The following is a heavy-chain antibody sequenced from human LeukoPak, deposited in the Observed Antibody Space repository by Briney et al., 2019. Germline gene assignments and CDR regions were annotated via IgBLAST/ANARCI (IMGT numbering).Heavy chain of an antibody. CDR1: GFTSSSYD. D-gene: IGHD1-26*01. J-gene: IGHJ4*02. V-gene: IGHV3-13*01. CDR3: ARQNTPHGNFDY. Sequence: GGSLRLSCAASGFTSSSYDMHWVRQATGKGLEWVSAIGVAANTFYSGSVKGRFTISRENAKNSLYLLMSSLRAEDTAVYYCARQNTPHGNFDYWGQGTLVTVSS. CDR2: IGVAANT.